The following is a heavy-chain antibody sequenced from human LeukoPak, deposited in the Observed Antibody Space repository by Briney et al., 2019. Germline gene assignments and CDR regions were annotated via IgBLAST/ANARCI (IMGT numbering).Heavy chain of an antibody. Sequence: ASVKVSCKASGYTFTSYYMHWVRQAPGQGLEWMGRIIPILGIANYAQKFQGRVTITADKSTSTAYMELSSLRSEDTAVYYCARVSTVTTIFVDYWGQGTLVTVSS. CDR3: ARVSTVTTIFVDY. D-gene: IGHD4-17*01. CDR2: IIPILGIA. CDR1: GYTFTSYY. J-gene: IGHJ4*02. V-gene: IGHV1-69*04.